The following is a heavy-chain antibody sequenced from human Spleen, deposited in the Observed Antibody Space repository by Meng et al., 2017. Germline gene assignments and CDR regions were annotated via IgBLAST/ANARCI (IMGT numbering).Heavy chain of an antibody. CDR2: INPNSGGT. Sequence: ASVKVSCKASGGTFSSYGLSWVRQAPGQGLEWMGRINPNSGGTNYAQKFQGRVTMTRDTSISTAYMELSRLRSDDTAVYYCARDNGYGDYWGQGTLVTVSS. CDR1: GGTFSSYG. J-gene: IGHJ4*02. V-gene: IGHV1-2*06. D-gene: IGHD5-12*01. CDR3: ARDNGYGDY.